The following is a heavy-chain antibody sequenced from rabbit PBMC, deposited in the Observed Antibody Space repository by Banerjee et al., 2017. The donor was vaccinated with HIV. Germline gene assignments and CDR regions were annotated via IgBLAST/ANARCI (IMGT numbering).Heavy chain of an antibody. CDR2: IYTGSGHT. V-gene: IGHV1S40*01. CDR3: ARSSSAYYFFDL. Sequence: QQLEESGGDLVKPGASLTLTCTASGFSLSSGYDMCWVRQAPGKGLEWIGCIYTGSGHTYYASWAKGRFTISKTSSTTVTLQMTSLTAADTATYFCARSSSAYYFFDLWGQGTLVTVS. J-gene: IGHJ4*01. D-gene: IGHD1-1*01. CDR1: GFSLSSGYD.